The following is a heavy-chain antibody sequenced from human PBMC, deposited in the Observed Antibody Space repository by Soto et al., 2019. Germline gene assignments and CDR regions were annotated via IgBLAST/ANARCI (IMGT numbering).Heavy chain of an antibody. D-gene: IGHD4-17*01. CDR1: GFTFSSYG. CDR3: ARDVGDYGDYGYFDY. CDR2: IWYDGSNK. J-gene: IGHJ4*02. V-gene: IGHV3-33*01. Sequence: QVQLVESGGGVVQPGRSLRLSCAASGFTFSSYGMHWVRQAPGKGLEWVAVIWYDGSNKYYADSVKGLFTISRDNSKNTLDLQMNSLRAEDTAVYYCARDVGDYGDYGYFDYWGQGTLVTVSS.